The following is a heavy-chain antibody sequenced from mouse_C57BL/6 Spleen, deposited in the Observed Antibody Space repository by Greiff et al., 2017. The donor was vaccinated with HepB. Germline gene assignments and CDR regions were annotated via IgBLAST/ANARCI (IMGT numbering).Heavy chain of an antibody. CDR1: GFNIKNTY. Sequence: EVQLQESVAELVRPGASVKLSCTASGFNIKNTYMHWVKQRPEQGLEWIGRIDPANGNTKYAPKFQGKATITADTSSNTAYLQLSSLTSEDTAIYYCARNPTTVVALPYAMDYWGQGTSVTVSS. D-gene: IGHD1-1*01. CDR3: ARNPTTVVALPYAMDY. V-gene: IGHV14-3*01. J-gene: IGHJ4*01. CDR2: IDPANGNT.